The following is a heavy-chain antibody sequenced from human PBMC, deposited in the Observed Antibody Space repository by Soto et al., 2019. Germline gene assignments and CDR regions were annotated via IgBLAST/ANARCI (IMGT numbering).Heavy chain of an antibody. CDR1: GGSIGRGGYW. D-gene: IGHD2-2*01. CDR3: ARGTLV. J-gene: IGHJ4*02. V-gene: IGHV4-31*03. Sequence: QVQLQESGPGLMQPSQTLSLTCTVSGGSIGRGGYWWSWIRQHPGRGLEWIGFVSYTGNTQYNQSLNSRVNISVDTSTKQFSLKLSSVTAADTAVYYCARGTLVWGQGTLVTVSS. CDR2: VSYTGNT.